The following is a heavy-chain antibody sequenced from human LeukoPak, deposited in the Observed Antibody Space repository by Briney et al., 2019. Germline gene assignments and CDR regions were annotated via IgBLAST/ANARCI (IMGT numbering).Heavy chain of an antibody. CDR3: ANIKDTGTYYFDH. CDR2: IHFDGSNK. Sequence: GGSLRLSCAASGFIFSTYAMHWVRQAPGKGLEWVAFIHFDGSNKYYTESVRGRFTISRDNSKSTLYLQMNSLRAEDTAMYYCANIKDTGTYYFDHWGQGTLVTVSS. D-gene: IGHD3-10*01. V-gene: IGHV3-30*02. CDR1: GFIFSTYA. J-gene: IGHJ4*02.